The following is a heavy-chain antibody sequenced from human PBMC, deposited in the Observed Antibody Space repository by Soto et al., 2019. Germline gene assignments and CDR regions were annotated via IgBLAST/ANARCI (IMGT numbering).Heavy chain of an antibody. CDR2: ISWNSGSI. J-gene: IGHJ4*02. CDR3: AKDAGGY. Sequence: DVQLVESGGGLVQPGRSLRLSCAASGFTFDDYAMHWVRQAPGKGLEWVSGISWNSGSIGYADSVKGRFTISRDNAKNSLYLQMNSLRAEDTALYYCAKDAGGYWGQGTLVTVSS. D-gene: IGHD3-10*01. CDR1: GFTFDDYA. V-gene: IGHV3-9*01.